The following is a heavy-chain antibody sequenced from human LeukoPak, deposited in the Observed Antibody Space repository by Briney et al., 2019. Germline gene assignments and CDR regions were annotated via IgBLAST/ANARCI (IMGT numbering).Heavy chain of an antibody. V-gene: IGHV3-7*01. D-gene: IGHD6-19*01. J-gene: IGHJ4*02. CDR1: GFTFSSYW. CDR2: IKQDGSEK. Sequence: GGSLRLSCAASGFTFSSYWMSWVRQAPGKGLEWVANIKQDGSEKYYVDSVKGRFTISRDNAKNSLYLQMNSLRAEDTAVYYCARGGYSSGWYYFDYWGQGTLVTVSS. CDR3: ARGGYSSGWYYFDY.